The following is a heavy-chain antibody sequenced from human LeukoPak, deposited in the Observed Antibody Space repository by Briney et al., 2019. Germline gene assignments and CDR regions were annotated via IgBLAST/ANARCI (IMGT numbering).Heavy chain of an antibody. V-gene: IGHV4-59*01. J-gene: IGHJ5*02. CDR3: ARGLHLNWFDP. CDR2: IYYSGST. Sequence: SETLSLTCTVSGGSISSYYWSWIRQPPGKGLEWIGYIYYSGSTNYNPSLKSRVTISVDTSKNQFSLKLSSVTAADTAVYYCARGLHLNWFDPWGQGTLVTVSS. D-gene: IGHD4-11*01. CDR1: GGSISSYY.